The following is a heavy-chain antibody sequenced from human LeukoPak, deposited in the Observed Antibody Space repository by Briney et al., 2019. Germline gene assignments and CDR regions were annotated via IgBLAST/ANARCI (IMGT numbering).Heavy chain of an antibody. CDR1: GGSISSHY. Sequence: SETLSLTCTVSGGSISSHYWSWIRQPPGKGLEWIGSIYHSGSTYYNPSLKSRVTISVDTSKNRFSLKLSSVTAADTAVYYCARAPSDYYDSSGYYLRLTDWGQGTLVTVSS. CDR3: ARAPSDYYDSSGYYLRLTD. J-gene: IGHJ4*02. D-gene: IGHD3-22*01. CDR2: IYHSGST. V-gene: IGHV4-38-2*02.